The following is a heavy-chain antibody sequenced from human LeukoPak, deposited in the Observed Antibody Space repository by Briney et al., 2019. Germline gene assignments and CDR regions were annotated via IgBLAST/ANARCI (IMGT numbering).Heavy chain of an antibody. J-gene: IGHJ3*02. D-gene: IGHD3-22*01. V-gene: IGHV3-23*01. CDR2: ISGSGGST. CDR3: AKDDSSGYYTLHAFDI. CDR1: GFTFSSYG. Sequence: SGGSLRLSCAVSGFTFSSYGMSWVRQAPGKGLEWVSAISGSGGSTYYADSVKGRFTISRDNSKNTLYLQMNSLRAEDTAVYYCAKDDSSGYYTLHAFDIWGQGTMVTVSS.